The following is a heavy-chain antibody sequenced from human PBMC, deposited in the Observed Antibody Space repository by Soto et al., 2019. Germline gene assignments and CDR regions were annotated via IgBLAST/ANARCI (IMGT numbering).Heavy chain of an antibody. CDR1: GYTFTSYG. J-gene: IGHJ4*02. Sequence: ASVKVSCKASGYTFTSYGISWVRQAPGQGLEWMGRIIPNIGIANYAQKFQGRVTITADTSTSTAYMELSSLRSEDTAVYYCARGGYDSLFDYWGQGTLVTVS. D-gene: IGHD5-12*01. CDR2: IIPNIGIA. V-gene: IGHV1-69*04. CDR3: ARGGYDSLFDY.